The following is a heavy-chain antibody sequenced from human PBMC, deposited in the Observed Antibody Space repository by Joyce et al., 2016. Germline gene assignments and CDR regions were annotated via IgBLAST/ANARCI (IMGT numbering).Heavy chain of an antibody. Sequence: QGHLVQSGGEVKRPGASVRVSCKASGYSFVSYGISWGRQAPVQGLEWMGWVSGYNGHKKYREKFKVILALTTDASSSTAYMELRSLRADDTAVYFFARQEYDFWTGADPLDIWGQGTVVTVSS. CDR1: GYSFVSYG. J-gene: IGHJ3*02. V-gene: IGHV1-18*04. CDR3: ARQEYDFWTGADPLDI. D-gene: IGHD3-3*01. CDR2: VSGYNGHK.